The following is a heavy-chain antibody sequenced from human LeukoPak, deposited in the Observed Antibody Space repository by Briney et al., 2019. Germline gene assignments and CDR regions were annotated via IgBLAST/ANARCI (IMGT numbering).Heavy chain of an antibody. CDR3: ARDPVDTAMVTGGY. Sequence: ASVNVSFTSSGYTFTCYYMHLVRQAPGQGLEWMGWINPNSGGTNYAQKFQGRVTMTRDTSISTVYMELGRLRSDDTAVYYCARDPVDTAMVTGGYWGQGTLVTVSS. J-gene: IGHJ4*02. D-gene: IGHD5-18*01. CDR1: GYTFTCYY. CDR2: INPNSGGT. V-gene: IGHV1-2*02.